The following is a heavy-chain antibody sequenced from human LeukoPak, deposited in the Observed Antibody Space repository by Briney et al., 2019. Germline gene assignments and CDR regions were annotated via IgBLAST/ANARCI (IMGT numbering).Heavy chain of an antibody. CDR1: GFILGNYN. D-gene: IGHD2-2*01. CDR2: IMFDGSNT. CDR3: ARHQPDY. V-gene: IGHV3-30*02. J-gene: IGHJ4*02. Sequence: GGSLRLSCAASGFILGNYNMHWVRQAPDKGLEWVAFIMFDGSNTKYKDSVKGRFTISRDNSKNTLYLQMHSLRAEDTAAYYCARHQPDYWGQGTLVTVSS.